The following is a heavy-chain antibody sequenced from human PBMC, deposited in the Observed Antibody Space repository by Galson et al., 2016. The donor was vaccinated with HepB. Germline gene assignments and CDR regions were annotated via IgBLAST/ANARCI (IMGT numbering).Heavy chain of an antibody. Sequence: SLRLSCAASGITFSNYGMHWVRQAPGKGLEWVALIWNDGSNKYYADSVKGRFTISRDNSKNTLYLQMNSLRVEDTAVYYCAKGTTLQVHFGYFDHWGQGTLVTVSS. CDR1: GITFSNYG. D-gene: IGHD1/OR15-1a*01. J-gene: IGHJ4*02. V-gene: IGHV3-33*06. CDR3: AKGTTLQVHFGYFDH. CDR2: IWNDGSNK.